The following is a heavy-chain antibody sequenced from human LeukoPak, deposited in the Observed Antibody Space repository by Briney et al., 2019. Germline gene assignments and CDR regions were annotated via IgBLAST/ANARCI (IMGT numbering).Heavy chain of an antibody. CDR2: IKQDGSEK. J-gene: IGHJ4*02. D-gene: IGHD3-3*01. CDR1: GFTFSSYW. CDR3: ASGGRTIFGVVITHKFYFDY. V-gene: IGHV3-7*01. Sequence: GGSLRLSCAASGFTFSSYWMSWVRQAPGKGLEWVANIKQDGSEKYYVDSVKGRFTISRDNAKNSLYLQMNSLRAEDTAVYCCASGGRTIFGVVITHKFYFDYWGQGTLVTVSS.